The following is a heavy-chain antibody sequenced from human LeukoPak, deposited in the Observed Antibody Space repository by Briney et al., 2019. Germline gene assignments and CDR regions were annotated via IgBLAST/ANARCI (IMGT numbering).Heavy chain of an antibody. D-gene: IGHD2-2*01. Sequence: SETLSLTCTVSRGIFSSYYWNWIRQPPGKGLEWVGYIYYSGHTNYTSPQKHLVTISVTSSKIQFSLRRITVTAADTAVYYCVRGRRPDLCDWGPVALVTVSS. J-gene: IGHJ4*02. CDR2: IYYSGHT. CDR3: VRGRRPDLCD. CDR1: RGIFSSYY. V-gene: IGHV4-59*01.